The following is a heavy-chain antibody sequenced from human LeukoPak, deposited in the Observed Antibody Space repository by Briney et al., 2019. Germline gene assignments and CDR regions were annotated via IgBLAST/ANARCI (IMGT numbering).Heavy chain of an antibody. CDR2: IKQDGSEK. J-gene: IGHJ5*02. CDR3: ARDPRAAHWFDP. D-gene: IGHD6-25*01. CDR1: GFTFSSYW. V-gene: IGHV3-7*01. Sequence: GGSLRLSCAAPGFTFSSYWMSWVRQAPGKGLEWVANIKQDGSEKYYVDSVKGRFTISRDNAKNSLYLQMNSLRAEDTAVYYCARDPRAAHWFDPWGQGTLVTISS.